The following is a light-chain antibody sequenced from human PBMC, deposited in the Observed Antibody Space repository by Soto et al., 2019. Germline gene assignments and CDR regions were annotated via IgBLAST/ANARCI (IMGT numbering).Light chain of an antibody. CDR2: SSS. CDR3: QQRYSRPRA. CDR1: QSISVY. Sequence: DIQMTQSPSSLSAYVGDRVTITCRASQSISVYLNWYQQKPGKAPNLLIYSSSSLESGVPSRFSGSGAGTDFTLTISSLPPEDLETYFCQQRYSRPRAFGQGTKVEI. J-gene: IGKJ1*01. V-gene: IGKV1-39*01.